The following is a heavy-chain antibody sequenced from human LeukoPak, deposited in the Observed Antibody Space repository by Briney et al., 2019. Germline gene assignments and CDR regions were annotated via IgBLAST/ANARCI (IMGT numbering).Heavy chain of an antibody. CDR1: GFTFDDYA. J-gene: IGHJ4*02. Sequence: GGSLRLSCAASGFTFDDYAMHWVRQAPGKGLEWVSGISWNSGSIGYADSVKGRFTISRDNAKNSLYLQMNSLRAEDTALYYCAEDKVLGTVTPVGYFDYWGQGTLVTVSS. CDR3: AEDKVLGTVTPVGYFDY. CDR2: ISWNSGSI. D-gene: IGHD4-17*01. V-gene: IGHV3-9*01.